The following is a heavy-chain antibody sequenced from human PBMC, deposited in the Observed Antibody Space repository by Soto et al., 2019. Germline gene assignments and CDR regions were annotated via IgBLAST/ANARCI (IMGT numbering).Heavy chain of an antibody. Sequence: SVKVSCKASGGTFSSYAISWVRQAPGQGLEWMGGIIPIFGTANYAQKFQGRVTITADKSTSTAYMELSSLRSEDTAVYYCAREGRYCSGGSCPTLDYWGQGTQVTVSS. CDR3: AREGRYCSGGSCPTLDY. D-gene: IGHD2-15*01. V-gene: IGHV1-69*06. CDR1: GGTFSSYA. J-gene: IGHJ4*02. CDR2: IIPIFGTA.